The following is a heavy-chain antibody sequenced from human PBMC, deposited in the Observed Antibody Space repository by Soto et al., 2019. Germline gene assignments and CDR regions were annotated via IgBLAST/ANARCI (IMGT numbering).Heavy chain of an antibody. V-gene: IGHV4-34*01. CDR3: ARGRGRSSWYYYYGMDV. D-gene: IGHD6-13*01. CDR2: INHSGST. Sequence: SETLSLTCAVYGGSFSGYYWSWIRQPPGKGLEWIGEINHSGSTNYNPSLQSRVTISVDTSKNQFSLKLGSVTAADTAVYYCARGRGRSSWYYYYGMDVWGQGTTVTVSS. CDR1: GGSFSGYY. J-gene: IGHJ6*02.